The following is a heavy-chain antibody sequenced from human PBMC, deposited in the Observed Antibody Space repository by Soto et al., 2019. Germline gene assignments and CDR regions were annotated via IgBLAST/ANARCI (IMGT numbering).Heavy chain of an antibody. CDR1: GGTFSSYT. Sequence: QVQLVQSGAEVKKPGSSVKVSCKASGGTFSSYTISWVRQAPGQGLEWMGRIIPILGIANYAQKFQGRVTITADKSTSTAYMELSSLGSEDTAVYYCAGEGRARRHYFGYWGQGTLVTVSS. D-gene: IGHD6-6*01. J-gene: IGHJ4*02. CDR3: AGEGRARRHYFGY. V-gene: IGHV1-69*08. CDR2: IIPILGIA.